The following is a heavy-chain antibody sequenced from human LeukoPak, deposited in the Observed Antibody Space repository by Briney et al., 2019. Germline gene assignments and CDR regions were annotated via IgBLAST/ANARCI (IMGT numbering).Heavy chain of an antibody. D-gene: IGHD2-15*01. CDR2: INPSGGST. V-gene: IGHV1-46*01. Sequence: ASVKVSCKASGYTFTSYYMHWVRQAPGQGLEWMGIINPSGGSTSYAQKFQGRVTMTRDTSTSTVYMELSSLRSEDTAVYYCARSGHGYCSGGSCYSDYWGQGTLVTVSS. J-gene: IGHJ4*02. CDR3: ARSGHGYCSGGSCYSDY. CDR1: GYTFTSYY.